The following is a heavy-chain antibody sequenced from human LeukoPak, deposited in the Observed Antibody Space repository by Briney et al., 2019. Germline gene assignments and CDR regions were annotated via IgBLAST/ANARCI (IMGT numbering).Heavy chain of an antibody. CDR3: ASGRYYDSSGYGFDY. V-gene: IGHV3-23*01. CDR2: ISNSGGST. Sequence: PGGSLRLSCAASGFTFSAYAMTWVRQAPGKGLEWVSAISNSGGSTYYADSVKVRFTISRDNSKTTLYLQMNSLRAEDTAVYYCASGRYYDSSGYGFDYWGLGTLVTVSS. D-gene: IGHD3-22*01. J-gene: IGHJ4*02. CDR1: GFTFSAYA.